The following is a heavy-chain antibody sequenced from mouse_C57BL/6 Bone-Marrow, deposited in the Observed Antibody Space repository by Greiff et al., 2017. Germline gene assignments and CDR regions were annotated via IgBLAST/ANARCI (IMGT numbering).Heavy chain of an antibody. V-gene: IGHV5-17*01. J-gene: IGHJ4*01. CDR1: GFTFSDYG. D-gene: IGHD1-1*01. CDR3: ARTYYCGSSYAMDY. CDR2: ISSGSSTI. Sequence: EVKLMESGGGLVKPGGSLTLSCAASGFTFSDYGMHWVRQAPEKGLEWVAHISSGSSTIYYADTVKGRFTISRDNAKNTLFLQMTSLRSEDTAMYYCARTYYCGSSYAMDYWGQGTSVTVSS.